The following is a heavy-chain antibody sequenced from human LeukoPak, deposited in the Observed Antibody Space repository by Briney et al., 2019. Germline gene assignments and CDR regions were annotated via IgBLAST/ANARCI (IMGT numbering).Heavy chain of an antibody. D-gene: IGHD2-2*01. J-gene: IGHJ4*02. Sequence: ASVKVSCKASGCIFTDYYMHWVRQTPGKGLQWMGRIDPEYDATIYGDDFQGRVTMRTDTSTDTAYMELSGLTSEDTGVYYCATIGDQRVLLYWGQGTPVTVSS. CDR1: GCIFTDYY. CDR3: ATIGDQRVLLY. CDR2: IDPEYDAT. V-gene: IGHV1-69-2*01.